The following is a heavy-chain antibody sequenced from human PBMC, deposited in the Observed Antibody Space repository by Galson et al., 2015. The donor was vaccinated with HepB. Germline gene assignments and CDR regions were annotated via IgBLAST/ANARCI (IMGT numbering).Heavy chain of an antibody. D-gene: IGHD3-16*01. J-gene: IGHJ3*02. CDR3: AKELRIDAFDI. CDR1: GYTFIHYG. CDR2: INTNTGNP. Sequence: SVKVSCKASGYTFIHYGINWLRQAPGQGLEWMGWINTNTGNPTNAQGFTGRFVFSLDTSVSTAYLQINSLKAEDTAIYYCAKELRIDAFDIWGRGTMVTVSS. V-gene: IGHV7-4-1*02.